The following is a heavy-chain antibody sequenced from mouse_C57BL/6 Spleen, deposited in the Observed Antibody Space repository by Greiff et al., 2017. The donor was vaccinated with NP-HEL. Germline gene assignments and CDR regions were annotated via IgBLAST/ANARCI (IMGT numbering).Heavy chain of an antibody. CDR2: IYPGDGDT. CDR1: GYAFSSYW. CDR3: ARCYYYGSSPYYFDY. D-gene: IGHD1-1*01. Sequence: VQLQQSGAELVKPGASVKISCKASGYAFSSYWMNWVKQRPGKGLEWIGQIYPGDGDTNYNGKFKGKATLTADKSSSTAHMQLSSLTSEDSAVYFCARCYYYGSSPYYFDYWGQGTTLTVSS. J-gene: IGHJ2*01. V-gene: IGHV1-80*01.